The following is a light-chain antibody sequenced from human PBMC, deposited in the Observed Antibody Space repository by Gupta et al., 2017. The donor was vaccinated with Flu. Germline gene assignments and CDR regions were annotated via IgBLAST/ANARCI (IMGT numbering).Light chain of an antibody. Sequence: QFVLTQPASVSGSPGPSVTISCPGSSGAFEGSKMTSWYQKDPDASPRLIVYEVDLRPPGVPTRFSASKSANTAFLNISGRQADDEADYFCCSQTTANIRLFGGGTRLTV. V-gene: IGLV2-14*03. CDR1: SGAFEGSKM. CDR2: EVD. CDR3: CSQTTANIRL. J-gene: IGLJ2*01.